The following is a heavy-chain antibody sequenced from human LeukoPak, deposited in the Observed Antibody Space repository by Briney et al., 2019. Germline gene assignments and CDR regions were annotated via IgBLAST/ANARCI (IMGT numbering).Heavy chain of an antibody. V-gene: IGHV4-4*07. J-gene: IGHJ3*02. Sequence: PSETLSLTCTVSGGSISSYYWSWIRQPAGKGLEWIGRIYTSGSTNYNPSLKSRVTMSVDTSKNQFSLKLSSVTAADTAVYYCASSYYDSSGYFTWPFDIWGQGTMVTVSS. CDR3: ASSYYDSSGYFTWPFDI. CDR2: IYTSGST. D-gene: IGHD3-22*01. CDR1: GGSISSYY.